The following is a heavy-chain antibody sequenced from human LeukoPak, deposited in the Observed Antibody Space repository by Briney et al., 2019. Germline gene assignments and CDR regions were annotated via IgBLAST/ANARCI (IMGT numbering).Heavy chain of an antibody. J-gene: IGHJ4*02. CDR1: GGSFSGYY. D-gene: IGHD2-2*01. V-gene: IGHV4-34*01. CDR3: ARVVVVVPAATNYFDY. CDR2: INHSGST. Sequence: SETLSLTCAVYGGSFSGYYWSWIRQPPGKGLEWIGEINHSGSTNYNPSLKSRVTISVDTSKNRFSLKLSSVTAADTAVYYCARVVVVVPAATNYFDYWGQGTLVTVSS.